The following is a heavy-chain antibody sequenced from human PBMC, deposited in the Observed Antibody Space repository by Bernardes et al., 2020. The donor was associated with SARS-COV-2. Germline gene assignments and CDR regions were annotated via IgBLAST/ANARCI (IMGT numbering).Heavy chain of an antibody. CDR3: ARGGRLVVVPAAIFDYYYMDV. CDR2: IIISSSYI. J-gene: IGHJ6*03. Sequence: GGSLRLSCAASGFTFSSYRMNWVRQAPGKGLEWVSSIIISSSYIYYADSVKGRFTISRDNAKNSLYLQMNSLRAEDTAVYYCARGGRLVVVPAAIFDYYYMDVWGKGTTVTVSS. CDR1: GFTFSSYR. D-gene: IGHD2-2*02. V-gene: IGHV3-21*01.